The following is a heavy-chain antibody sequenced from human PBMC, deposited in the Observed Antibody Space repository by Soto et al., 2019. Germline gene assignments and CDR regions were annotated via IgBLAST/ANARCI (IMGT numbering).Heavy chain of an antibody. D-gene: IGHD6-13*01. CDR2: IKQDGSEK. Sequence: GGSLRLSCAASGFTFSSYWMSWVRQAPGKGLEWVANIKQDGSEKYYVDSVKGPFTISRDNAKNSLYLQMNSLRAEDTAVYYCASTYSSSWYSGYYGMDVWGQGTTVTVSS. CDR1: GFTFSSYW. CDR3: ASTYSSSWYSGYYGMDV. J-gene: IGHJ6*02. V-gene: IGHV3-7*05.